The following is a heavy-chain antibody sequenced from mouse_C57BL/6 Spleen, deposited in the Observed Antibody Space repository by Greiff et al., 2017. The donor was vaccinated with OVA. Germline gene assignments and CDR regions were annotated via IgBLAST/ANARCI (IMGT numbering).Heavy chain of an antibody. Sequence: QVQLKQPGAELVKPGASVKMSCKASGYTFTSYWITWVKQRPGQGLEWIGDIYPGSGSTNYNEKFKSKATLTVDTSSSTAYMQLSSLTSEDSAVYYCARKYPYYAMDYWGQGTSVTVSS. V-gene: IGHV1-55*01. J-gene: IGHJ4*01. D-gene: IGHD5-1*01. CDR2: IYPGSGST. CDR3: ARKYPYYAMDY. CDR1: GYTFTSYW.